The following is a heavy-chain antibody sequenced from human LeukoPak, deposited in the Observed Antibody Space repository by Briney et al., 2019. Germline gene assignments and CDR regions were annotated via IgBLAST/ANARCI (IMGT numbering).Heavy chain of an antibody. CDR2: INAANGNT. V-gene: IGHV1-3*01. Sequence: TSVKVSCKASGYTFTSYALHWVRQAPGQRLEWMGRINAANGNTKYSQKFQGRVTISRDTSASIAYMELSSLRSEDTAVYFCARSWYSGYYFYFDYWAREPWSPSP. D-gene: IGHD3-22*01. J-gene: IGHJ4*02. CDR3: ARSWYSGYYFYFDY. CDR1: GYTFTSYA.